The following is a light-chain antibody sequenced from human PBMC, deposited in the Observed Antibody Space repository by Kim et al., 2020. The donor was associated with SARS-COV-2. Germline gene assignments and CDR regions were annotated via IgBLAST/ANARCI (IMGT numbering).Light chain of an antibody. V-gene: IGKV2-30*02. CDR2: KVS. CDR1: QSLVHNNGNTY. CDR3: MGGTHWPPFS. J-gene: IGKJ3*01. Sequence: VVLTQSPLSLSVTLGQPASISCRSSQSLVHNNGNTYLNWFQQRPGQSPRRLIYKVSIRDSGVPDRFSGSGSGTDFTLKISRVEAEDVGIYYCMGGTHWPPFSFGPGTKVDIK.